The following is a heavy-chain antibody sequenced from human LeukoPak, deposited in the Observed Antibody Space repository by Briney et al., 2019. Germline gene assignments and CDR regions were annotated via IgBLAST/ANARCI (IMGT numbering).Heavy chain of an antibody. CDR2: ISVYNGNT. J-gene: IGHJ4*02. D-gene: IGHD3-10*01. CDR3: ARDYYADNRNFDY. CDR1: GYTFTSYG. Sequence: ASAKVSCKVSGYTFTSYGISWVRQAPGQGLEWMGWISVYNGNTNYAQTLQGRVTMTTDTSTSTAYMELRSLRSDDTAVYYCARDYYADNRNFDYWGQGTLVTVSS. V-gene: IGHV1-18*01.